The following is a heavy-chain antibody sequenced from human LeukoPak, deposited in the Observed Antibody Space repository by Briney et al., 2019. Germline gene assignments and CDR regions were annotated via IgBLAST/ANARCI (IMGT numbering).Heavy chain of an antibody. CDR2: IYYSGST. V-gene: IGHV4-59*01. Sequence: SETLYLTCTVSGGSISSYYWSRIRQPPGKGLEWIGYIYYSGSTNYNPSLKSRVTISVDTSKNQFSLKLSSVTAADTAVYYCARSRTYYYDSSGYCFDYWGQGTLVTVSS. J-gene: IGHJ4*02. CDR3: ARSRTYYYDSSGYCFDY. D-gene: IGHD3-22*01. CDR1: GGSISSYY.